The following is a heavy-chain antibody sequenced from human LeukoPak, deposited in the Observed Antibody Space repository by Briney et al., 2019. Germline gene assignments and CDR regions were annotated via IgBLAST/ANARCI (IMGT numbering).Heavy chain of an antibody. CDR1: GGSFSGYY. CDR3: ARAADYYDSSGYLPSNAFDI. J-gene: IGHJ3*02. D-gene: IGHD3-22*01. CDR2: INHSGST. V-gene: IGHV4-34*01. Sequence: SETLSLTCAVYGGSFSGYYWSWIRQPPGKGLEWIGEINHSGSTNYNPSLKSRVTISVDTSKNQFSLKLSSVTAADTAVYYCARAADYYDSSGYLPSNAFDIWGQGTMVTVSS.